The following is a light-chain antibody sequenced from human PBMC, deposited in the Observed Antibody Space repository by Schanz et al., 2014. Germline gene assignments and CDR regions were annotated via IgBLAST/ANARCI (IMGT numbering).Light chain of an antibody. Sequence: EIVLTQSPGTLSLSPGERATLSCRASQSVSSTDLAWYQQQPGHPPRLLIYGASSRATGIPDRFSGSGSGTDFTLTISRLEPEDFAVYYCQQYAESPRYTFGPGTKLEIK. CDR2: GAS. V-gene: IGKV3-20*01. CDR3: QQYAESPRYT. CDR1: QSVSSTD. J-gene: IGKJ2*01.